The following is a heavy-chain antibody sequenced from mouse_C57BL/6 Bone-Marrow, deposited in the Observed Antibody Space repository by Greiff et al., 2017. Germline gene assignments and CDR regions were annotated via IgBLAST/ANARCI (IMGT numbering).Heavy chain of an antibody. D-gene: IGHD2-4*01. V-gene: IGHV1-81*01. CDR3: ARVGLVNYDYDWFAY. CDR2: IYPRSGNT. J-gene: IGHJ3*01. CDR1: GYTFTSYG. Sequence: VQLQQSGAELARPGASVKLSCKASGYTFTSYGISWVKQRTGQGLEWIGEIYPRSGNTYYNEKFKGKATLTADKSSSTAYMELRSLTSEDSAVYFCARVGLVNYDYDWFAYWGQGTLVTVSA.